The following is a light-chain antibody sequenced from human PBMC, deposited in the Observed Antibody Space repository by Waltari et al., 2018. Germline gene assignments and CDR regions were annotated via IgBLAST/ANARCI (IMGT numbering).Light chain of an antibody. V-gene: IGLV1-47*01. CDR3: AAWDDSLWV. J-gene: IGLJ3*02. Sequence: QSVLTQRPSASGTPGQRVPISCSGSSSNIGSNSVYWYQQLPGTAPKHLIYRNNQRPSGVPDRFSGSKSGTSASLAISGLRSEDEADYYCAAWDDSLWVFGGGTKLTVL. CDR2: RNN. CDR1: SSNIGSNS.